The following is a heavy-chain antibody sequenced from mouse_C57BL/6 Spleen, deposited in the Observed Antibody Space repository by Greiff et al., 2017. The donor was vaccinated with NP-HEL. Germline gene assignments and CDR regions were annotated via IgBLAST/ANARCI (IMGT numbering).Heavy chain of an antibody. V-gene: IGHV1-82*01. CDR1: GYAFSSSW. Sequence: QVQLKQSGPELVKPGASVKISCKASGYAFSSSWMNWVKQRPGKGLEWIGRIYPGDGDTNYNGKFKGKATLTADKSSSTAYMQLSSLTSEDSAVYFCARSRFSITTVVFDYWGQGTTLTVSS. CDR2: IYPGDGDT. D-gene: IGHD1-1*01. J-gene: IGHJ2*01. CDR3: ARSRFSITTVVFDY.